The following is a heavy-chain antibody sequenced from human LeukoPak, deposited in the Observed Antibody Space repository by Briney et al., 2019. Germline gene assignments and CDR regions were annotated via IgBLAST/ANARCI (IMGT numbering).Heavy chain of an antibody. Sequence: GSSVKVSCKASGGTFSSYAISWVRQAPGQGLEWMGRIIPTLGIANYAQKFQGRVTITADKSTSTAYMELSSLRSEDTAVYYCARESYDILTGNYYYYYYGMDVWGQGTTVTVSS. CDR3: ARESYDILTGNYYYYYYGMDV. CDR2: IIPTLGIA. V-gene: IGHV1-69*04. J-gene: IGHJ6*02. D-gene: IGHD3-9*01. CDR1: GGTFSSYA.